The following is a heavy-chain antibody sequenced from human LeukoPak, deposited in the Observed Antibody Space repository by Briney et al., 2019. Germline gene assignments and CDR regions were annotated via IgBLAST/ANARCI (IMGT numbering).Heavy chain of an antibody. Sequence: ASVKVSCTASGSTFTSYGISWVRHVPGQGLEWMAWINAYNYNTNYAQKLQGRVTMTTDTSTSTAYMELRRLRADDTGVYYCARGSGNYDLCDYWGQGTLVTVSS. CDR3: ARGSGNYDLCDY. CDR2: INAYNYNT. J-gene: IGHJ4*02. D-gene: IGHD3-3*01. V-gene: IGHV1-18*01. CDR1: GSTFTSYG.